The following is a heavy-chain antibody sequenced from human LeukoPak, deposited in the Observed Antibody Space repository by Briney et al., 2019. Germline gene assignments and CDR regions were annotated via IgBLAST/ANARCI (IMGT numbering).Heavy chain of an antibody. CDR1: GVSISSDY. CDR3: ARGKVAVGADPNRFLAYGVPGWFDP. D-gene: IGHD3-3*01. J-gene: IGHJ5*02. CDR2: MYYSGSS. V-gene: IGHV4-59*01. Sequence: PSETLSLTCTVSGVSISSDYRSWIRQPPGKGLEWIGYMYYSGSSNYNPSLKSRVTISLDTSRNQFSLNLNSVTAAYSAIYYCARGKVAVGADPNRFLAYGVPGWFDPWGQGTLVTVSS.